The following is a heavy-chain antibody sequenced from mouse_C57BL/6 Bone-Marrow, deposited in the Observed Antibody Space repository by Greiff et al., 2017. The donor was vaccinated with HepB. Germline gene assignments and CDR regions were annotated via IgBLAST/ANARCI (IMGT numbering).Heavy chain of an antibody. CDR3: ARKFTIYYDYDFDY. V-gene: IGHV1-7*01. D-gene: IGHD2-4*01. Sequence: VQLVESGAELAKPGASVKLSCKASGYTFNSYWMHWVKQRPGQGLEWIGYINPSSGYTKYNQKFKDKATLTADKSSSTAYMQLSSLTYEDYAVYYCARKFTIYYDYDFDYWGQGTTLTVSS. CDR2: INPSSGYT. J-gene: IGHJ2*01. CDR1: GYTFNSYW.